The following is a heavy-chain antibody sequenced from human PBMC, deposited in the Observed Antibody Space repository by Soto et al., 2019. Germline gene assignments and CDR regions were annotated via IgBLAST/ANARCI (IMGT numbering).Heavy chain of an antibody. Sequence: XXTLSLTCTVSGGSISGYYWSWIRQPPGXXXXXXXYXXXNGXXNQXXXXXXXAXXXXXXXKKKFSLQMSPVTAADTAVYFCARYPRLDCWGQGTLVTVYS. V-gene: IGHV4-59*08. J-gene: IGHJ4*02. CDR2: XXXNGXX. CDR1: GGSISGYY. CDR3: ARYPRLDC.